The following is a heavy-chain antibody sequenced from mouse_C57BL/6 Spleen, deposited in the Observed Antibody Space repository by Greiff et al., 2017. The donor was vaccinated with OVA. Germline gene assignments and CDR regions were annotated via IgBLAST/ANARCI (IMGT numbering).Heavy chain of an antibody. CDR3: TQDSSGTMDY. Sequence: EVKLQQSGAELVRPGASVKLSCTASGFNIKDYYMHWVKQRPEQGLEWIGRIDPEDGDTEYAPKFQGKATMTADTSSNTAYLQLSSLTSEDTAVYYCTQDSSGTMDYWGQGTSVTVSS. CDR2: IDPEDGDT. CDR1: GFNIKDYY. J-gene: IGHJ4*01. V-gene: IGHV14-1*01. D-gene: IGHD3-2*02.